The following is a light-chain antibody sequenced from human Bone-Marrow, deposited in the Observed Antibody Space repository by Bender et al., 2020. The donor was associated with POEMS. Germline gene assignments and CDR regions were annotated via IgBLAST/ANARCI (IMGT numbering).Light chain of an antibody. CDR3: AVWDDSLNGWV. J-gene: IGLJ3*02. V-gene: IGLV1-44*01. CDR2: SSH. CDR1: SSNIGAHA. Sequence: QPVLTQPPSLSGAPGQRVTISCSGGSSNIGAHAVNWYQHLPGTAPKLLIYSSHRRPSEVPDRFSGSRSGTSASLAISGLQSEDEADYYCAVWDDSLNGWVFGGGTKLTVL.